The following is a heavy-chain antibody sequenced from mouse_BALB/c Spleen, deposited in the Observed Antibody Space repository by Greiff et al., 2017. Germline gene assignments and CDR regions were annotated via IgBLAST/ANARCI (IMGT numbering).Heavy chain of an antibody. Sequence: EVKVEESGGGLVKPGGSLKLSCAASGFTFSDYYMYWVRQTPEKRLEWVATISDGGSYTYYPDSVKGRFTISRDNAKNNLYLQMSSLKSEDTAMYYCARDRDDYDGGFAYWGQGTLVTVSA. V-gene: IGHV5-4*02. CDR1: GFTFSDYY. J-gene: IGHJ3*01. D-gene: IGHD2-4*01. CDR3: ARDRDDYDGGFAY. CDR2: ISDGGSYT.